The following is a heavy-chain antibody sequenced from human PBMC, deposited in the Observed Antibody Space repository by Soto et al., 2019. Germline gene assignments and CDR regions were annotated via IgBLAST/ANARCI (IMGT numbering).Heavy chain of an antibody. D-gene: IGHD3-10*01. CDR2: TYYRSKWYN. Sequence: SQTLSLTCAISGDSVSSNSAAWNWIRQSPSRGLEWLGRTYYRSKWYNDYAVSVKSRITINPDTSKNQFSLQLNSVTPEDTAVYYCARGPRRYSYGSGSPLGGHMDVWGKGTTVTVSS. CDR1: GDSVSSNSAA. CDR3: ARGPRRYSYGSGSPLGGHMDV. V-gene: IGHV6-1*01. J-gene: IGHJ6*03.